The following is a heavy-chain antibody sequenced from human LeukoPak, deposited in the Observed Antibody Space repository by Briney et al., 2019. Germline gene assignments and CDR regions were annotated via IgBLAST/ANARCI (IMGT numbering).Heavy chain of an antibody. V-gene: IGHV1-18*01. CDR3: ARGRYYYDSSGYYWAPDY. CDR1: GYTFTSYG. D-gene: IGHD3-22*01. Sequence: ASVKVSCKASGYTFTSYGISWVRQAPGQGLEWMGWISAYNGNTNYAQKLQGRVTMTTDTSTSTAYMELRSLRSDDTAVYYCARGRYYYDSSGYYWAPDYWGQGTLVTVSS. J-gene: IGHJ4*02. CDR2: ISAYNGNT.